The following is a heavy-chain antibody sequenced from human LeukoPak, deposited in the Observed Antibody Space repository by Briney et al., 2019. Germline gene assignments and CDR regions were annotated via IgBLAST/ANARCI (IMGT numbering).Heavy chain of an antibody. Sequence: SETLSLTCAVSGGSISSGGYSWSWIRQPPGKGLEWIGYIYYSGSTYYNPSLKSRVTISVDTSKNQFSLKLSSVTAADTAVYYCARHLVRGVIPYYMDVWGKGTTVSVSS. D-gene: IGHD3-10*01. J-gene: IGHJ6*03. CDR1: GGSISSGGYS. CDR2: IYYSGST. CDR3: ARHLVRGVIPYYMDV. V-gene: IGHV4-30-4*07.